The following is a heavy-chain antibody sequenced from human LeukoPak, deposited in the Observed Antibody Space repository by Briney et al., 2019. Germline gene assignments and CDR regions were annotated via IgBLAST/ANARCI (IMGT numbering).Heavy chain of an antibody. Sequence: PGGSLRLSCAASGLNFNNAWMSWVRQAPGKGLEWVAKIKQDGSEKYYVDSVEGRLTISRDNARNSLYLQVDSLRVEDTAVYYCARVNKWGFDYWGQGTLVTVSS. D-gene: IGHD3-16*01. CDR1: GLNFNNAW. CDR2: IKQDGSEK. J-gene: IGHJ4*02. V-gene: IGHV3-7*05. CDR3: ARVNKWGFDY.